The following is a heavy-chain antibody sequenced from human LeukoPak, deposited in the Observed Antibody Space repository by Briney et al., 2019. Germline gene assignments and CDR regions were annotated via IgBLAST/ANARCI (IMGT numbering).Heavy chain of an antibody. J-gene: IGHJ4*02. Sequence: GGSLRLSCAASGFTFSSYSMNWVRQAPGKGLEWVSFISSSGTYIYYADSMKGRFTISRDNAKNSLYLQMNSLRAEDTAAYYCARNGGNSDFDYWGQGTLVTVSS. D-gene: IGHD4-23*01. CDR3: ARNGGNSDFDY. CDR1: GFTFSSYS. CDR2: ISSSGTYI. V-gene: IGHV3-21*01.